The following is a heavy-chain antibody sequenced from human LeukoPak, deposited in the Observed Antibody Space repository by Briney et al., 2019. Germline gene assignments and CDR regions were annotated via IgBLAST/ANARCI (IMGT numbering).Heavy chain of an antibody. Sequence: PSEALSLTCTVSGGSISDYYWSWIRQPPGKGLEWIGYIYHSGGTKYNPSLNSRVFISIDTSKNHFSLKLTSVTAADTAVYYCARGDCTSTRCYWPFDHWGQGTLVTVSS. CDR1: GGSISDYY. V-gene: IGHV4-59*01. CDR2: IYHSGGT. J-gene: IGHJ4*02. D-gene: IGHD2-2*01. CDR3: ARGDCTSTRCYWPFDH.